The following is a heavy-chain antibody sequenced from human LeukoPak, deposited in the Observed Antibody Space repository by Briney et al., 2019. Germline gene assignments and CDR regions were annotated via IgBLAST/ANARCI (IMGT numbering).Heavy chain of an antibody. CDR1: GFPFGSYW. CDR2: IKKDGTEK. D-gene: IGHD3-22*01. V-gene: IGHV3-7*01. Sequence: PGGSLRLSCVASGFPFGSYWLSWVRQAPGKGLEWVANIKKDGTEKYYVDSVRGRFTVSRDNAKNSLHQVMSSLRAEDTAVYYCAIYGYGPFDSFGYYGWGQGTLVTVSS. J-gene: IGHJ4*02. CDR3: AIYGYGPFDSFGYYG.